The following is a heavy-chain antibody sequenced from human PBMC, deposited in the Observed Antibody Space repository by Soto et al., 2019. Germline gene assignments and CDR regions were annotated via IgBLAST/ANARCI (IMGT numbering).Heavy chain of an antibody. CDR2: ISSDGSNK. D-gene: IGHD1-26*01. V-gene: IGHV3-30-3*01. CDR1: GFTFSSHA. CDR3: ARDDEGGSDCDLGY. J-gene: IGHJ4*02. Sequence: QVQLVESGGGVVQPGRSLRLSCAVSGFTFSSHAMHWVRQAPGKGLELVTLISSDGSNKYYADSVKVRFTTSRDNSKNTMDLQMSSLRVEDTAVYYCARDDEGGSDCDLGYWGQGALVTVAS.